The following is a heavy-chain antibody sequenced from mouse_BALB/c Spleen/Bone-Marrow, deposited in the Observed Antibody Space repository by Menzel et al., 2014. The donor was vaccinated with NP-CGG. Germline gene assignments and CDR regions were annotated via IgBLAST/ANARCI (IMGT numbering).Heavy chain of an antibody. CDR3: VRSDDGWFAY. J-gene: IGHJ3*01. Sequence: EVKLMESGGGLVQPKGSLKLSCAASGFTFNTYAMNWVRQAPGKGLEWVARIRSKSNNYATYYADSVKDRFTISRDDSQSMLYLQMNNLKTEDTARYYCVRSDDGWFAYWGQGTLVTVSA. CDR1: GFTFNTYA. CDR2: IRSKSNNYAT. V-gene: IGHV10-1*02. D-gene: IGHD2-3*01.